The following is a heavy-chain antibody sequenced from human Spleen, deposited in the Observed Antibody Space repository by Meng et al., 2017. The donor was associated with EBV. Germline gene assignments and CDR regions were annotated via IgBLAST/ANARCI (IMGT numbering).Heavy chain of an antibody. CDR3: ARVGYGDYDYFDY. D-gene: IGHD4-17*01. J-gene: IGHJ4*02. Sequence: GQPGPAGAEVTKPGASGKVSCRASGYTFTSYDINWVRQATGQGLEWMGWMNPNSGNTGYAQKFQGRVTMTRNTSISTAYMELSSLRSEDTAVYYCARVGYGDYDYFDYWGQGTLVTVSS. CDR1: GYTFTSYD. V-gene: IGHV1-8*01. CDR2: MNPNSGNT.